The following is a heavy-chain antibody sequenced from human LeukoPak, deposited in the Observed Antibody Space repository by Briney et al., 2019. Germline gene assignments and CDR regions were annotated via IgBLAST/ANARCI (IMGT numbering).Heavy chain of an antibody. Sequence: GGSLRLSCAASGFIFTNYYMHWVRQAPGKGLVWVARINGDGSRTTYADSVKGRFTISRDSAKNTLYLQMNSLRAEDTAVYYCARGETSSSWTTFDYWGQGTLATVSS. D-gene: IGHD6-13*01. CDR3: ARGETSSSWTTFDY. J-gene: IGHJ4*02. V-gene: IGHV3-74*01. CDR1: GFIFTNYY. CDR2: INGDGSRT.